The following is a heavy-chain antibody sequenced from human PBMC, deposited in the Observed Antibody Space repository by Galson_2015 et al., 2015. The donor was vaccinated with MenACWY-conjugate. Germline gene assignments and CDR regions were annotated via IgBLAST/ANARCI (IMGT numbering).Heavy chain of an antibody. CDR2: ISESSSTI. CDR3: AREVSAVTGADY. J-gene: IGHJ4*02. D-gene: IGHD3-9*01. CDR1: GFSFSSYR. Sequence: SLRLSCAASGFSFSSYRMNWVRQAPGKGLEWISYISESSSTIVYADSVKGRFTISRDNAKNSLYLQMNSLRAEDTAVYYCAREVSAVTGADYWGQGTLVTVSS. V-gene: IGHV3-48*01.